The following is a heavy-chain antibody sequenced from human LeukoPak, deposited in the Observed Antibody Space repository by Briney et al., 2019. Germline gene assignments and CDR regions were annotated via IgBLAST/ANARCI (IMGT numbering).Heavy chain of an antibody. CDR2: IYTSGST. CDR1: GGSISSYY. J-gene: IGHJ4*02. V-gene: IGHV4-4*07. CDR3: ARVGDYALKD. Sequence: PSETLSLTYAVSGGSISSYYWSWIRQPAGKGLEWIGHIYTSGSTNYNPSLKSRVTMSVDTSKNQFSLKLRSVTAADTAVYYCARVGDYALKDWGQGTLVTVSS. D-gene: IGHD3-16*01.